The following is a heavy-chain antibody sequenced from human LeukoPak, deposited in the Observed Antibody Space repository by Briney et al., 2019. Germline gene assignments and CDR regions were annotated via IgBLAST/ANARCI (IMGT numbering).Heavy chain of an antibody. J-gene: IGHJ6*03. Sequence: GGPLRLSCAASGFTFSDYYMSWIRQAPGKGLEWVSYISSSGSTIYYADSVKGRFTISRDNAKNSLYLQMNSLRAEDTAVYYCAGESGYCSSTSCTTYYYMDVWGKGTTVTVSS. CDR1: GFTFSDYY. D-gene: IGHD2-2*01. CDR2: ISSSGSTI. V-gene: IGHV3-11*04. CDR3: AGESGYCSSTSCTTYYYMDV.